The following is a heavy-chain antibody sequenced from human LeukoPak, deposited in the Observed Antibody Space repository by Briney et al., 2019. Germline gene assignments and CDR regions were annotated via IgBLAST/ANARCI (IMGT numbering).Heavy chain of an antibody. CDR2: IWYDGSNK. CDR1: GFTFSSYG. D-gene: IGHD5-24*01. Sequence: GGSLRLYCAASGFTFSSYGMHWVRQAPGKGLEWVAVIWYDGSNKYYADSVKGRFTISRDNSKNTLYLQMNSLRAEDTAVYYCAREKSRDGYRDLDYWGQGTLVTVSS. J-gene: IGHJ4*02. CDR3: AREKSRDGYRDLDY. V-gene: IGHV3-33*01.